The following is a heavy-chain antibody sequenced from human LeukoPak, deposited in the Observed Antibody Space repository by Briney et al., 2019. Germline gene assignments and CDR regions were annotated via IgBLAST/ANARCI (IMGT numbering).Heavy chain of an antibody. Sequence: WASVKVSCKASGYTFTGYYMHWVRQAHGQGLEWMGWINPNSGGTNYAQKFQGRVTMTRDTSISTAHMELSRLRSDDTAVYYCARESQENGDYSDYYYYMDVWGKGTTVTVSS. V-gene: IGHV1-2*02. D-gene: IGHD4-17*01. CDR2: INPNSGGT. J-gene: IGHJ6*03. CDR3: ARESQENGDYSDYYYYMDV. CDR1: GYTFTGYY.